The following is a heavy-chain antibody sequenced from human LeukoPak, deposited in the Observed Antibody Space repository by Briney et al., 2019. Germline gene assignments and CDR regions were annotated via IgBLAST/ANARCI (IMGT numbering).Heavy chain of an antibody. CDR2: IGPDGGTT. CDR1: GFTFYTYG. CDR3: ARGAQLTDY. D-gene: IGHD6-13*01. Sequence: GGSLRLSCAASGFTFYTYGMHWVRQAPGKGLEYVSGIGPDGGTTYYANSVKGRFTISRDNSKYMLYLQMGSLTSDDMAVYYCARGAQLTDYWGQGTLVTVSS. V-gene: IGHV3-64*01. J-gene: IGHJ4*02.